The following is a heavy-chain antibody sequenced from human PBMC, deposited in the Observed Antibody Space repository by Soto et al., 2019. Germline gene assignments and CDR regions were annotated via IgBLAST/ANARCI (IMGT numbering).Heavy chain of an antibody. CDR2: INPSGGST. Sequence: QVQLVQSGAEVKKPGASVKVSCETSRYTFTTYYMHWVRRAPGQGLEWMGMINPSGGSTSYAQKFQGRVTMTRDTSTRTIYMELSSLRFDDTAIYYCARRAYNYANMDVWGQGTTVTVSS. D-gene: IGHD5-18*01. J-gene: IGHJ6*02. V-gene: IGHV1-46*01. CDR1: RYTFTTYY. CDR3: ARRAYNYANMDV.